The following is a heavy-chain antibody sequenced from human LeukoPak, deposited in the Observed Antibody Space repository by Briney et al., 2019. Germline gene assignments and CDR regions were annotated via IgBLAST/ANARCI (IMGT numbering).Heavy chain of an antibody. CDR2: IRYDGSNK. CDR1: GFTFSSYG. Sequence: GGSLRLSCAASGFTFSSYGMHWVRQAPGKGLEWVAFIRYDGSNKYYADSVKGRFTIPRDNSKNTLYLQMNSLRAEDTAVYYCAKSLYCSSTSCPPADYYYYYMDVWGKGTTVTVSS. V-gene: IGHV3-30*02. J-gene: IGHJ6*03. D-gene: IGHD2-2*01. CDR3: AKSLYCSSTSCPPADYYYYYMDV.